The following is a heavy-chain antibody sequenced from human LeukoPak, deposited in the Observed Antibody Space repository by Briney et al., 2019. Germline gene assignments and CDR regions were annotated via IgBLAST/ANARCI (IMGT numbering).Heavy chain of an antibody. V-gene: IGHV3-11*01. CDR1: GFTFSDYY. J-gene: IGHJ4*02. CDR3: ARSDIPSYYYDSSGYYWGY. Sequence: SXRLSCAASGFTFSDYYMSWIRRAPGKGLEWVSYISSSGSTIYYADSVKGRFTISRDNAKNSLYLQMNSLRAEDTAVYYCARSDIPSYYYDSSGYYWGYWGQGTLVTVSS. CDR2: ISSSGSTI. D-gene: IGHD3-22*01.